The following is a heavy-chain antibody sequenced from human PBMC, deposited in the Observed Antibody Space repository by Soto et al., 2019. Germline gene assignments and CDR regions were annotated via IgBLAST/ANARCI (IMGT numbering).Heavy chain of an antibody. CDR1: GFTFSDYY. CDR2: ISSSGSTI. D-gene: IGHD6-19*01. J-gene: IGHJ1*01. V-gene: IGHV3-11*01. CDR3: ARVDSSGWYGILGKEFFQH. Sequence: QVQLVESGGGLVKPGGSLRLSCAASGFTFSDYYMSWIRQAPGKGLEWVSYISSSGSTIYYADSVKGRFTISRDNAKNSLYLQMNSLRAEDTAMYYCARVDSSGWYGILGKEFFQHWGQGTLVTVSS.